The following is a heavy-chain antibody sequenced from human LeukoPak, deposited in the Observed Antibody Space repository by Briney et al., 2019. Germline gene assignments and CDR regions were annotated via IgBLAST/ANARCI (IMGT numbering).Heavy chain of an antibody. Sequence: ASVKVSCNASGYTFTGYYMHWVRQAPGQGLEWMGWINPNSGGTNYAHKFKGRVTMTRDTSISTAYMELSRLRSADTAVYYCARDPRTYDILTGYSNDAFDIWGQGTMVTVSS. D-gene: IGHD3-9*01. CDR2: INPNSGGT. J-gene: IGHJ3*02. V-gene: IGHV1-2*02. CDR3: ARDPRTYDILTGYSNDAFDI. CDR1: GYTFTGYY.